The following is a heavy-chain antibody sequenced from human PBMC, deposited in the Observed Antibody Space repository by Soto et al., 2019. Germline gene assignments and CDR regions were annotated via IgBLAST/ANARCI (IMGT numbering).Heavy chain of an antibody. J-gene: IGHJ4*02. V-gene: IGHV3-33*01. CDR1: GFTFSTYG. CDR2: IWYDGSNK. Sequence: QTGGSLRLSCAASGFTFSTYGMHWVRQAPGKGLEWVAVIWYDGSNKYYADSVKGRFTISRDNAKNTLYLQMNSLRAEDTAVYYCARDRGRSRGYYSTDFDYWGQGTLVTVS. CDR3: ARDRGRSRGYYSTDFDY. D-gene: IGHD3-22*01.